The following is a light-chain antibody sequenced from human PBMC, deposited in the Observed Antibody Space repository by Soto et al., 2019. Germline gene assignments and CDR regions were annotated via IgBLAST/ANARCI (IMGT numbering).Light chain of an antibody. CDR1: QSISSSY. CDR2: AAS. CDR3: QQYGSSSYT. J-gene: IGKJ2*01. Sequence: EIVLTQSPGTLSLSPGERATLSCRASQSISSSYLAWYQQKPGQAPRLLIYAASSRATGIPDRFSGSGSGTEFTLTISRLEPEEFAVYYCQQYGSSSYTFGQGTQLEIK. V-gene: IGKV3-20*01.